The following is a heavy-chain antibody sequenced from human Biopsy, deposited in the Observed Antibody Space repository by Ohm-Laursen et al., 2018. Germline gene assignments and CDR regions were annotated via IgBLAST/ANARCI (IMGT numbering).Heavy chain of an antibody. CDR2: IWYDGSSD. V-gene: IGHV3-33*08. Sequence: SSLRLSCTASGFTFSVYAMHWVRQAPGKGLEWVAIIWYDGSSDYYADSVKGRFTISRDNSKNTVYLQMNSLRVEDTAVYYCARDPIVGSKADGMDVWGQGTTVTVSS. CDR3: ARDPIVGSKADGMDV. CDR1: GFTFSVYA. J-gene: IGHJ6*02. D-gene: IGHD1-26*01.